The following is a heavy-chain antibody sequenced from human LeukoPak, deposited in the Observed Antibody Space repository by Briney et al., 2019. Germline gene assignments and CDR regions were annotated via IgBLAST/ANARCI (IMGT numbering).Heavy chain of an antibody. V-gene: IGHV1-69*13. D-gene: IGHD5-12*01. CDR2: IIPIFGTA. J-gene: IGHJ4*02. CDR3: ARDSGYDSWYFDY. CDR1: GGTFSSYA. Sequence: ASVKVSCKASGGTFSSYAISWVRQAPGQGLEWMGGIIPIFGTASYAQKFQGRVTITADESTSTAYMELSSLRSEDTAVYYCARDSGYDSWYFDYWGQGTPVTVSS.